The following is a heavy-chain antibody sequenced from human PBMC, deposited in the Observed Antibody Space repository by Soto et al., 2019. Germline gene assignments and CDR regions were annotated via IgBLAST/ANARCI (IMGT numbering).Heavy chain of an antibody. CDR1: GGTFSSYA. Sequence: ASVKVSCKASGGTFSSYAISWVRQAPGQGLEWMGGIIPIFGTANYAQKFQGRVTVTRDTSTSTVYMELSSLRSEDTAVYYCARLKIGSWYSGAFDIWGQGTMVTVSS. CDR2: IIPIFGTA. V-gene: IGHV1-69*05. CDR3: ARLKIGSWYSGAFDI. D-gene: IGHD6-13*01. J-gene: IGHJ3*02.